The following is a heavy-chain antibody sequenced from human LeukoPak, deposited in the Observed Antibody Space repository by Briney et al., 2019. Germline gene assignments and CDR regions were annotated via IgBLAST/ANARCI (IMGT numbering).Heavy chain of an antibody. D-gene: IGHD3-10*01. Sequence: ASVTVSCTSSVYTFTTYDINWVRQAPGQGLEGMGCMNPNSGHTDYAQKFQGRVTITRNTSITTAYMELTSLRFEDTAVYYCASGIWFGESEGNYWGQGTLVTVSS. V-gene: IGHV1-8*03. CDR2: MNPNSGHT. J-gene: IGHJ4*02. CDR3: ASGIWFGESEGNY. CDR1: VYTFTTYD.